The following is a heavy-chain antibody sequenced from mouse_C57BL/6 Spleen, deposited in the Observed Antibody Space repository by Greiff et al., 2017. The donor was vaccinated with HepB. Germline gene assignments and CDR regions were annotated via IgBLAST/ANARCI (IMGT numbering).Heavy chain of an antibody. Sequence: VQLQQSGAELVKPGASVKLSCTASGFNIKDYYMHWVKQRTEQGLEWIGRIDPEDGETKYAPKFQGKATITADTSSNTAYLHLSSLTSEDTAVYYCARVESSLEYYFDYWGQGTTLTVSS. J-gene: IGHJ2*01. V-gene: IGHV14-2*01. CDR2: IDPEDGET. CDR3: ARVESSLEYYFDY. CDR1: GFNIKDYY.